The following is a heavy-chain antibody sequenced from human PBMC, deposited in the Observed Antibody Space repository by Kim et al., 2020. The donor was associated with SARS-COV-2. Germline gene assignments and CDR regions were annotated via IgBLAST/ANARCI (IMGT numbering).Heavy chain of an antibody. Sequence: GGSLRLSCAASGFTFSSYWMHWVRQAPGKGLVWVSRINSDGSSTSYAYSVKGRFTISRDNAKNTLYLQMNSLRAEDTAVYYCARDYQGDIVAAYYFDYWGQGTLVTVSS. V-gene: IGHV3-74*01. CDR2: INSDGSST. J-gene: IGHJ4*02. D-gene: IGHD5-12*01. CDR1: GFTFSSYW. CDR3: ARDYQGDIVAAYYFDY.